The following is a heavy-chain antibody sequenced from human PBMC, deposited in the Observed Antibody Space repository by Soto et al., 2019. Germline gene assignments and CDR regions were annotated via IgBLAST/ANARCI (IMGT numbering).Heavy chain of an antibody. CDR2: INTDGSTR. Sequence: EVQLVESGGGLVQPGGSLRLSCAASGFTFSSYWMHWVRQAPGEGLVWVSRINTDGSTRSYADSVKGRFTISRDNAKNTLFLQMNSLRPEDTAVYYCARVAYGAYHFDYRGQGTLVT. CDR3: ARVAYGAYHFDY. CDR1: GFTFSSYW. D-gene: IGHD2-21*01. J-gene: IGHJ4*02. V-gene: IGHV3-74*01.